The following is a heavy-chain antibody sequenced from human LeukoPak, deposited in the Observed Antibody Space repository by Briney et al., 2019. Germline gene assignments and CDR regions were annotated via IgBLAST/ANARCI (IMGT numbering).Heavy chain of an antibody. D-gene: IGHD6-19*01. J-gene: IGHJ3*02. V-gene: IGHV3-30*04. CDR3: ARVGIAVAGNGGAFDI. CDR2: ISYDGSNK. Sequence: PGRSLRLSCAASGFTSSSYAMHWVRQAPGKGLEWVAVISYDGSNKYYADSVKGRFSISRDNSKNTLYLQMNSLRAEDTAVYYCARVGIAVAGNGGAFDIWGQGTMVTVSS. CDR1: GFTSSSYA.